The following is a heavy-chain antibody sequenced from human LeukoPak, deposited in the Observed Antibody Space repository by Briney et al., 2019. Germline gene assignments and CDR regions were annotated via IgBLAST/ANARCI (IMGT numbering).Heavy chain of an antibody. J-gene: IGHJ5*02. D-gene: IGHD6-19*01. V-gene: IGHV7-4-1*02. CDR1: GYTFTSYG. CDR2: INTNTGNP. Sequence: GASVKVSCKASGYTFTSYGISWVRQAPGQGLEWMGWINTNTGNPTYAQGFTGRFVFSLDTSVSTAYLQISSLKAEDTAVYYCARAGLGYSSGWYWWKAATVNWFDPWGQGTLVTVSS. CDR3: ARAGLGYSSGWYWWKAATVNWFDP.